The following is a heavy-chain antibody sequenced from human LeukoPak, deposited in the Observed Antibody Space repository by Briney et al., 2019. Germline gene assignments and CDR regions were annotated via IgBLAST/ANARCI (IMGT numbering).Heavy chain of an antibody. Sequence: GASVKVSCKASGYTFTSYGISWVRQAPGQGLEWMGWISAYNGNTNYAQKLQGRVTMTTDTSTSTAYMELRSLRSDDTAVYYCARDPGWFGELSPFDYWGQGTLVTVSS. D-gene: IGHD3-10*01. CDR1: GYTFTSYG. CDR3: ARDPGWFGELSPFDY. V-gene: IGHV1-18*01. J-gene: IGHJ4*02. CDR2: ISAYNGNT.